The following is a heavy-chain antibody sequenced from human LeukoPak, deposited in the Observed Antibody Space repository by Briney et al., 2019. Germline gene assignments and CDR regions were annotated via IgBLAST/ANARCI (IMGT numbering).Heavy chain of an antibody. V-gene: IGHV3-23*01. CDR3: AKAPVTTCRGAFCYPFDY. CDR2: ISGSGGST. Sequence: GGSLRLSCAASGFTFGSYSMTWVRQAPGKGLEWVSSISGSGGSTYYADSVKGRFTISRDNSKKTLYLQMNSLRAEDTALYYCAKAPVTTCRGAFCYPFDYWGLGTLVTVSS. CDR1: GFTFGSYS. J-gene: IGHJ4*02. D-gene: IGHD2-15*01.